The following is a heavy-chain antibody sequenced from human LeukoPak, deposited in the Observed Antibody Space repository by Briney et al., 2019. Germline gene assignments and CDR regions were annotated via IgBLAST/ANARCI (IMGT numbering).Heavy chain of an antibody. CDR2: ISSSSSTI. CDR1: GFTFSSYS. D-gene: IGHD3-16*01. V-gene: IGHV3-48*04. J-gene: IGHJ6*02. CDR3: ARGTLIRDYYYGMDV. Sequence: GGSLRLSCAASGFTFSSYSMNWVRQAPGKGREWVSYISSSSSTIYYADSVKGRFTISRDNAKNSLYLQMNSLRAEDTAVYYCARGTLIRDYYYGMDVWGQGTTVTVSS.